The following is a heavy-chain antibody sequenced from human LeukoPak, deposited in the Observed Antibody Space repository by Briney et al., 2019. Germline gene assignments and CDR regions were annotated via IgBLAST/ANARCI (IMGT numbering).Heavy chain of an antibody. CDR2: INNDGSST. V-gene: IGHV3-74*01. Sequence: GGSLRLSCGASGFTFSSYWMHWVRQAPGKGLVWVSRINNDGSSTSYADSVQGRFTISRDNAKNTLYLQMNSLRAEDAALYYCARVARGDYYYYYMDVWGKGTTVTVSS. CDR3: ARVARGDYYYYYMDV. D-gene: IGHD3-10*01. J-gene: IGHJ6*03. CDR1: GFTFSSYW.